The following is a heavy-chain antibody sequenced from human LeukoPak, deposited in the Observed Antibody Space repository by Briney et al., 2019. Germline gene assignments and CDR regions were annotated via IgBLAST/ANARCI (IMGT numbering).Heavy chain of an antibody. V-gene: IGHV4-34*01. J-gene: IGHJ6*02. CDR1: GGSFSGYY. CDR3: ARWSSSSSWATYYYYGMDV. D-gene: IGHD6-6*01. CDR2: INHSGST. Sequence: PSETLSLTCAVYGGSFSGYYWSWIRQPPGKGLEWIGEINHSGSTNYNPSLKSRVTISVDTSKNQFSLKLSSVTAADTAVYYCARWSSSSSWATYYYYGMDVWGQGTTVTVSS.